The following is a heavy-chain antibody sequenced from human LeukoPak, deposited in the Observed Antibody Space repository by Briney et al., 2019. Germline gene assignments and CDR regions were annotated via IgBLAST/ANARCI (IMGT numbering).Heavy chain of an antibody. V-gene: IGHV4-59*03. Sequence: SETLSLTCTVSGGSISLYHWSWVRQSPGKGLDWLGYIHHSGTTNYDPSLKSRVTISIDTSKNQFSLKLNSLTAADTAVYYCAGGFRESWGAAITHYSTALHVGGQGTMATFSS. D-gene: IGHD1-26*01. CDR3: AGGFRESWGAAITHYSTALHV. CDR2: IHHSGTT. CDR1: GGSISLYH. J-gene: IGHJ3*01.